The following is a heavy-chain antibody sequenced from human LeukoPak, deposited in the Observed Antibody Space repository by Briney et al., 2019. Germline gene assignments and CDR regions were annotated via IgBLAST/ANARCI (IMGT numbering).Heavy chain of an antibody. J-gene: IGHJ4*02. V-gene: IGHV3-48*01. Sequence: GGSLRLSCAASGFTFSTYSMNWVRQAPGKGLEWVSYISSSSSAIYYADSVKGRFTISRDNAKNSLYLQMNSLRAEDTAVYYCARALSDYQEFDHWGQGTLVTVSA. CDR1: GFTFSTYS. CDR3: ARALSDYQEFDH. CDR2: ISSSSSAI. D-gene: IGHD3-16*01.